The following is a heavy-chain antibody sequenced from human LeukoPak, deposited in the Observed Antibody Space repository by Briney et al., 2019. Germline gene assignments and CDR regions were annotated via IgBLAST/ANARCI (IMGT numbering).Heavy chain of an antibody. CDR3: ARRSGFGESYYYYGMDV. J-gene: IGHJ6*02. CDR2: IYPGDSDT. Sequence: GGSLKISGKGSGYSFTSYWIGWVRQMPGKGLGWMGIIYPGDSDTRYSPPFQGQATIPDDKPSSPANRQWSSREASETAMYYCARRSGFGESYYYYGMDVWGQGTTVTVPS. CDR1: GYSFTSYW. D-gene: IGHD3-10*01. V-gene: IGHV5-51*01.